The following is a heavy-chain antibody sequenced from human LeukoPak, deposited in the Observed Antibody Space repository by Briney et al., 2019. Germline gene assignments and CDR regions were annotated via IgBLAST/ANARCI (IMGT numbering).Heavy chain of an antibody. Sequence: GGSLRLFCAASGFTFSSYAMSWVRQAPGKGLEWVSTISGSGSSTYYADSAKGRFTISRDNSKNTLYLQMNSLRAEDTAVYYCAKTRTRVYNWFDPWGQGTLVTVSS. CDR3: AKTRTRVYNWFDP. CDR2: ISGSGSST. CDR1: GFTFSSYA. D-gene: IGHD1-1*01. J-gene: IGHJ5*02. V-gene: IGHV3-23*01.